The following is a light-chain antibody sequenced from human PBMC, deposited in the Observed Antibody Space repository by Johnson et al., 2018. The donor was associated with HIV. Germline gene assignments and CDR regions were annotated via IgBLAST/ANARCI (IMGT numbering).Light chain of an antibody. V-gene: IGLV1-51*01. CDR2: DNN. J-gene: IGLJ1*01. Sequence: QSVLTQPPSVSAAPGQKVTISCSGSSSNIGNNYVSWYQQLPGTAPKLLIYDNNKRPSGIPDRFSGSKSGTSATLGITGLQTGDEAYYYCGTWDSRLYVFGTGTKVTVL. CDR3: GTWDSRLYV. CDR1: SSNIGNNY.